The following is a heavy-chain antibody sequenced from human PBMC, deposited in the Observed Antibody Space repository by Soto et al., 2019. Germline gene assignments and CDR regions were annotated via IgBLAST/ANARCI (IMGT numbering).Heavy chain of an antibody. CDR3: SRVSPYGSYCDY. Sequence: EVQLVESGGGLVQPGGSLRLSCEASGFTFSNYDMHWVRQATGKGLEWVSGIDTAGDTYYPGSVKGRFTISRENAKSSLNLQMNSLRAEDTAVYYCSRVSPYGSYCDYWGQGTLVSGSS. V-gene: IGHV3-13*01. D-gene: IGHD4-17*01. CDR1: GFTFSNYD. CDR2: IDTAGDT. J-gene: IGHJ4*02.